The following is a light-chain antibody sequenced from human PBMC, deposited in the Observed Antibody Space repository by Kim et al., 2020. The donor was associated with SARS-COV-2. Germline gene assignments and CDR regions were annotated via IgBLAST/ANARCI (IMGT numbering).Light chain of an antibody. CDR3: QQYNNWPPLT. V-gene: IGKV3-15*01. Sequence: SPGERANLSCRASQSIRSNLAWYQQKPGQAPRLLIYGASTRATGIPARFSGSGSGTEFTLTINSLQSEDFAVYYCQQYNNWPPLTFGGGTKVDIK. CDR2: GAS. CDR1: QSIRSN. J-gene: IGKJ4*01.